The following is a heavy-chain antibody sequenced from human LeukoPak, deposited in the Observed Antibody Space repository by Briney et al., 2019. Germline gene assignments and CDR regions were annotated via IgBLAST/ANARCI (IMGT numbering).Heavy chain of an antibody. J-gene: IGHJ4*02. CDR2: INPNSGGT. Sequence: ASVKVSCKASGYTFTGYYMHWVRQAPGQGLEWMGWINPNSGGTNYAQKFQGRVTMTRDTSISTAYMELSRLRSDDTAVYYCARDKPPAGWYSYWGQGTLVTVSS. D-gene: IGHD6-19*01. CDR3: ARDKPPAGWYSY. CDR1: GYTFTGYY. V-gene: IGHV1-2*02.